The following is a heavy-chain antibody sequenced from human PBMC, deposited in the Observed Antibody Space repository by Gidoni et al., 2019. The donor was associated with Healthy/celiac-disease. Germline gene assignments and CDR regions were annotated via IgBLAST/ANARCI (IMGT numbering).Heavy chain of an antibody. D-gene: IGHD2-8*01. Sequence: EVQLVESGGGLVQPGRSLRLSCAASGFPFDAYAMHWVRQAPGKGLEWVSGISWNSGSIGYADSVKGRFTISRDNAKNSLYLQMNSLRAEDTALYYCAKARRDIVLMVYAGGGMDVWGQGTTVTVSS. J-gene: IGHJ6*02. CDR2: ISWNSGSI. V-gene: IGHV3-9*01. CDR3: AKARRDIVLMVYAGGGMDV. CDR1: GFPFDAYA.